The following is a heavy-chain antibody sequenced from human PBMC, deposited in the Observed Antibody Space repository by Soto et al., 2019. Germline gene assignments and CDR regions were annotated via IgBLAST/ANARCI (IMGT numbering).Heavy chain of an antibody. CDR3: ARDLHELRFLEWLLFPQPGMDV. J-gene: IGHJ6*02. Sequence: GASVKVSCKASGYTFTSYGISWVRQAPGQGLEWMGWISAYNGNTNYAQKLKGRVTMTTDTSTSTAYMELRSLRSDDTAVYYCARDLHELRFLEWLLFPQPGMDVWGQGTTVTVSS. CDR1: GYTFTSYG. CDR2: ISAYNGNT. D-gene: IGHD3-3*01. V-gene: IGHV1-18*01.